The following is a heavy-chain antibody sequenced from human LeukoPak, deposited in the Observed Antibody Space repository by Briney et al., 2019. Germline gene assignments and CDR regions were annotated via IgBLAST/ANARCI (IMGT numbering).Heavy chain of an antibody. J-gene: IGHJ4*02. CDR2: IYPSDSDT. CDR3: ARLYGDADY. V-gene: IGHV5-51*01. Sequence: GESLKISCKGSGYRFTTYWIGWVRQMPGKGLEGMGIIYPSDSDTRFSPSFQGQVTISADKSSSTACLQWNSLKASDTVMYYCARLYGDADYWGQGTLVTVSS. D-gene: IGHD4-17*01. CDR1: GYRFTTYW.